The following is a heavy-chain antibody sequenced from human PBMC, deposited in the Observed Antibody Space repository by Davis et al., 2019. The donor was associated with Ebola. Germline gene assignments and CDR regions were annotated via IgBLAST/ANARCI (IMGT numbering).Heavy chain of an antibody. D-gene: IGHD6-19*01. V-gene: IGHV4-34*01. Sequence: PSETLSLTCAVYGGSFSGYYWSWIRQPPGKGLEWIGEINHSGSTNYNPSLKSRVTISVDTSKNQFSLKLSSVTAADTAVYYCARGHSRSGWYPKYYYYGMDVWGQGTTVTVSS. CDR2: INHSGST. CDR3: ARGHSRSGWYPKYYYYGMDV. J-gene: IGHJ6*02. CDR1: GGSFSGYY.